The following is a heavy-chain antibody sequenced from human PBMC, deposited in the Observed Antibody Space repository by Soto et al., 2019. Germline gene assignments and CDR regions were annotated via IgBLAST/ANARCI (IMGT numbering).Heavy chain of an antibody. V-gene: IGHV4-59*01. D-gene: IGHD6-13*01. CDR2: IYYSGST. J-gene: IGHJ4*02. CDR1: GGSINNYY. Sequence: QVQLQESGPGLVKPSETLSLTCTVSGGSINNYYWSWIRQPPGKGLEWIGYIYYSGSTNYNPSLKSRVTISVDMSKNQFSLKLRSVTAADTAVYYCARIAAAGTYWGQGALVTVSS. CDR3: ARIAAAGTY.